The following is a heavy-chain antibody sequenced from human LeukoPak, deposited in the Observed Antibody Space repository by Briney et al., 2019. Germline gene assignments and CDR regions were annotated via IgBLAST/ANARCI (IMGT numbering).Heavy chain of an antibody. Sequence: PGKSLRLSCAASGFTFSGYPIHWVRQAPGKGLEWVAVISYDGSNKYYADSVKGRFTISRDNSKNTLYLQMNSLRAEDTAVYYCARDSYYYDSSGYYYGFSYFDYWGQGTLVTVSS. V-gene: IGHV3-30-3*01. D-gene: IGHD3-22*01. CDR2: ISYDGSNK. CDR1: GFTFSGYP. CDR3: ARDSYYYDSSGYYYGFSYFDY. J-gene: IGHJ4*02.